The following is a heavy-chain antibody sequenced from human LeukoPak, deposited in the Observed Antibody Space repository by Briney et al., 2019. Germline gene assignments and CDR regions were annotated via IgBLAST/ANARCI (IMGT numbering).Heavy chain of an antibody. D-gene: IGHD6-13*01. CDR3: AKVIAAAQYYYYYYGMDV. CDR2: ISVQNGNT. V-gene: IGHV1-18*01. Sequence: ASVKVSCKAAGYSFNNYGIAWVRQAPGQGLEWMGWISVQNGNTKSAQKFDGRVTMTTDTSTSTAYMELRSLGSDDTAVYYCAKVIAAAQYYYYYYGMDVWGQGTTVTVSS. J-gene: IGHJ6*02. CDR1: GYSFNNYG.